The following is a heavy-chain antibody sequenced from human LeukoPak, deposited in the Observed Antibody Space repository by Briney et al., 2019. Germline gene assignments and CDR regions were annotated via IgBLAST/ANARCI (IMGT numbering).Heavy chain of an antibody. CDR1: GGSIDTYY. CDR3: ASPRGYYDSSGYYK. Sequence: SETLSLTCTVSGGSIDTYYWNWIRQPPGKGLEWIGYVFHTGSTNYNPSLKSRVTISVDTSKNQFSLKLSSVTAADTAVYYCASPRGYYDSSGYYKWGQGTLVTVSS. D-gene: IGHD3-22*01. V-gene: IGHV4-4*08. J-gene: IGHJ4*02. CDR2: VFHTGST.